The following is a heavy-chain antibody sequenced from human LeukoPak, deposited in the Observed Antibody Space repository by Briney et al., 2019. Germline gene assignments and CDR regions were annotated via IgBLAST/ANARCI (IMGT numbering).Heavy chain of an antibody. Sequence: SVKVSCKASGYTSTGYYMHWLRQAPAQGVEEMGWINPNSGGINYAQNFQGRVTMTRDTSISTAYMELSRLRSDDTAVYYCARELIGGYYDSSGYNFDYWGQGTLVTVSS. CDR2: INPNSGGI. CDR1: GYTSTGYY. D-gene: IGHD3-22*01. J-gene: IGHJ4*02. CDR3: ARELIGGYYDSSGYNFDY. V-gene: IGHV1-2*02.